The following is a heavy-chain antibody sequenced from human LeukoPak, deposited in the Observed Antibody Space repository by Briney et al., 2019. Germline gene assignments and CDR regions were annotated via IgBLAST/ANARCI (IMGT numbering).Heavy chain of an antibody. CDR2: IYYSGST. CDR3: ARTITIFGPQGWFDP. V-gene: IGHV4-39*01. Sequence: SETLSLTCTVSGGSISSSSYYWGWIRQPPGKGLEWIGSIYYSGSTYYNPSLKSRVTISVDTSKNQFSLKLSSVTAADTAVYYCARTITIFGPQGWFDPWGQGTLVTVSS. D-gene: IGHD3-3*01. CDR1: GGSISSSSYY. J-gene: IGHJ5*02.